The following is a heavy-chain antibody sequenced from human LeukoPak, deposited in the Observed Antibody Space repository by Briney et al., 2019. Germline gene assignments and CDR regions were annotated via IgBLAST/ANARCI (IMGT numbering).Heavy chain of an antibody. V-gene: IGHV3-21*01. Sequence: PGGSLRLSCAASGFTFSSYSMNWVRQAPGKGLEWVSSISSSSSYIYYADSVKGRFTISRDNAKNSLYLQMNSLRAEDMAVYYCARRFLEWLLPDYWGQGTLVTVSS. J-gene: IGHJ4*02. D-gene: IGHD3-3*01. CDR2: ISSSSSYI. CDR3: ARRFLEWLLPDY. CDR1: GFTFSSYS.